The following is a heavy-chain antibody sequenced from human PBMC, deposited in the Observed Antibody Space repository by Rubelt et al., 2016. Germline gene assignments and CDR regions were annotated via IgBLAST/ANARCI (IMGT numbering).Heavy chain of an antibody. CDR3: ASRDTYSGSSDY. CDR2: INHSGST. Sequence: QVQLQESGPGLVKPSETLSLTCTVSGGSISSYYWSWIRQPPGKGLEWIGEINHSGSTNYNPYLKCRVTMSVETSKNQFSRRLSSVTAADTAVYYCASRDTYSGSSDYWGQGTLVTVSS. J-gene: IGHJ4*02. CDR1: GGSISSYY. V-gene: IGHV4-34*10. D-gene: IGHD1-26*01.